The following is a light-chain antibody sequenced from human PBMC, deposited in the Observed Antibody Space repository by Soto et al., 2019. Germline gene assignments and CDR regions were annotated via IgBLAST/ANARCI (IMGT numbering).Light chain of an antibody. V-gene: IGKV1-5*01. CDR3: QQYTNYPWT. J-gene: IGKJ1*01. Sequence: DIQMTQSPPTLSASVGDRVTITCRASQSISSWLAWYQQRPGKAPNLLIYDVSSLASGVPSRVIGSGSGTAFPLTISSLKPNDFATYYCQQYTNYPWTFGQGTKVEIK. CDR2: DVS. CDR1: QSISSW.